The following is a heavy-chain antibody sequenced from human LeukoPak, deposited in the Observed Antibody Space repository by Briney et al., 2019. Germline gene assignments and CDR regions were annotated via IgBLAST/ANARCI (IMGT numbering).Heavy chain of an antibody. J-gene: IGHJ4*02. CDR3: TRSPDFDC. CDR2: INHSGST. V-gene: IGHV4-34*01. CDR1: GESFSGHC. Sequence: PSETLSLTCAVYGESFSGHCWSWIRQPPGKGLEWIGEINHSGSTNYSPSLKSRVTISLDTSKNQFSLNLSSVTAADTAVYYCTRSPDFDCWGQGTLVTVSS.